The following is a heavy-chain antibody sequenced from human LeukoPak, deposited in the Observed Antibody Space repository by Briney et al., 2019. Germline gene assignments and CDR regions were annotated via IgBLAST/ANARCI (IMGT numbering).Heavy chain of an antibody. V-gene: IGHV4-59*08. CDR3: ARLSIVGATNFDY. J-gene: IGHJ4*02. CDR2: IYYSGST. D-gene: IGHD1-26*01. CDR1: GASITSYY. Sequence: PSETLSLTCTVSGASITSYYWSWIRQPPGKGLEWIGYIYYSGSTTYKPSLKSRVTISVDTSKNQFFLKLSSVTAADTAVYYCARLSIVGATNFDYWGQGTLVTVSS.